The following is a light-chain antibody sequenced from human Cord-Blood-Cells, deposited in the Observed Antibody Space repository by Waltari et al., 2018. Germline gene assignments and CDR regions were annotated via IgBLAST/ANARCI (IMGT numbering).Light chain of an antibody. Sequence: DIQMTQSTSTPTASVGDRVTIPCRASQSISSWLAWYQQKPGKAPKLLIYDASSLESGVPSRFSGSGSGTEFTLTISSLQPDDFATYYCQQYNSYSSYTFGQGTKLEIK. CDR1: QSISSW. CDR3: QQYNSYSSYT. V-gene: IGKV1-5*01. J-gene: IGKJ2*01. CDR2: DAS.